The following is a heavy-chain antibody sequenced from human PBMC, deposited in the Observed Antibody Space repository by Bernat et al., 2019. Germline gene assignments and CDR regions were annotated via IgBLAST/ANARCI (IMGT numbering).Heavy chain of an antibody. CDR1: GYTFTSYY. CDR2: INPSGGST. J-gene: IGHJ5*02. D-gene: IGHD2-15*01. V-gene: IGHV1-46*01. Sequence: QVQLVESGAEVKKPGASLKVSCKASGYTFTSYYMHWVRQAPGQGLEWMGIINPSGGSTSYAQKFQGRVTMTRDTSTSTVYMELSSLRPEDTAVYYCARARGIRLEVNWFDPWGQGTLVTVSS. CDR3: ARARGIRLEVNWFDP.